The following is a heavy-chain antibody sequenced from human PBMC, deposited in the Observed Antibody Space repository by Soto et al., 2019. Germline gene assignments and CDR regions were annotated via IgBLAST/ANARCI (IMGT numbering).Heavy chain of an antibody. CDR3: AGDSDLAY. Sequence: SETLSLTCAVYGGSFSGYYWSWIRQPPGKGLEWIGEINHSGSTNYNPSLKSRVTISVDTSKNQFSLKLSSVTAADTAVYYCAGDSDLAYWGQGTLVTVSS. D-gene: IGHD4-17*01. CDR2: INHSGST. J-gene: IGHJ4*02. V-gene: IGHV4-34*01. CDR1: GGSFSGYY.